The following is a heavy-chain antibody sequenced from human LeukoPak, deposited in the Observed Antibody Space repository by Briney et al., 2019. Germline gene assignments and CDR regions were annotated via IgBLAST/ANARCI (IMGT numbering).Heavy chain of an antibody. CDR2: INHNGNVN. J-gene: IGHJ4*02. D-gene: IGHD1-1*01. CDR1: GFTFSSYW. V-gene: IGHV3-7*01. Sequence: GGSLRLSCAASGFTFSSYWMNWARQAPGKGLEWVASINHNGNVNYYVDSVKGRFTVSRDNAKDSLYLQMNSLRAEDTAVYYCARALTTLTYEGYWGQGTLVTVSS. CDR3: ARALTTLTYEGY.